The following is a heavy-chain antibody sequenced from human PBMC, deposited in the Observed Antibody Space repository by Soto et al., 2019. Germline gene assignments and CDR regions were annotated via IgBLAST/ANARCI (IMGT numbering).Heavy chain of an antibody. V-gene: IGHV6-1*01. J-gene: IGHJ5*01. D-gene: IGHD1-26*01. CDR3: VRLIGNSWLDF. Sequence: SQTLSLTCAISGDSVSSSSVTWNWIRQSPSRGLEWLGRTYYRSKWYNDYAESVKSRITINPDISKNQFSLHLNSVTPEDTAVYYCVRLIGNSWLDFWGQGTLVTVSS. CDR2: TYYRSKWYN. CDR1: GDSVSSSSVT.